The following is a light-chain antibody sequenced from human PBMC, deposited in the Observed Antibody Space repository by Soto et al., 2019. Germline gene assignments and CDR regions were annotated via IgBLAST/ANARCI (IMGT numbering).Light chain of an antibody. Sequence: QSALTQPASASGSPGQSITISCTGTSSDVGGYNYVSWYQQHPGKAPKLMIYDVSNRPSGVSNRFSGSKSGNTASLTISGLQAEDEADYYCSSYTSGSTLVVFGGGTKLTVL. CDR1: SSDVGGYNY. V-gene: IGLV2-14*01. J-gene: IGLJ3*02. CDR2: DVS. CDR3: SSYTSGSTLVV.